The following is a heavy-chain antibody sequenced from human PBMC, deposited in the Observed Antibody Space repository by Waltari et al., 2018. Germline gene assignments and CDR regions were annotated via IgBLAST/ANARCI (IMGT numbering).Heavy chain of an antibody. CDR3: ATYIGASVGTAAFDV. Sequence: QLQLQESGPGLVKPSETLSLTCSVSGGAITSTSHYWGRIRQPPGQGLEWIGTLFYSGATYSSPSLKSRFTISRDTSKNQLSLKLGSVTAADTAVYYCATYIGASVGTAAFDVWGQGTMVTVSS. CDR1: GGAITSTSHY. CDR2: LFYSGAT. J-gene: IGHJ3*01. D-gene: IGHD5-12*01. V-gene: IGHV4-39*01.